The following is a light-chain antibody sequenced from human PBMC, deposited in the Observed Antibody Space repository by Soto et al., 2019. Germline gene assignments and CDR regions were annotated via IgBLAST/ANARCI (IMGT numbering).Light chain of an antibody. CDR3: AAWDDSLNRLV. CDR2: YDD. CDR1: SSNVGNND. Sequence: QSVLTQPPSVSESPRQWVTISCSGSSSNVGNNDVNWYQQLPGKAPKLLIYYDDLLPSGVSNRFSGSKSGTSASLAISGLQSEDEADYYCAAWDDSLNRLVFGTGTKLTVL. J-gene: IGLJ1*01. V-gene: IGLV1-36*01.